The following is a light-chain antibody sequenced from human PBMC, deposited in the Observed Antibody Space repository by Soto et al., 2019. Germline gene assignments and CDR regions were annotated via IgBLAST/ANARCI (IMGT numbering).Light chain of an antibody. CDR2: DVV. Sequence: QSALTQPASVSGSPGQSITISCTGTSSDIGGHDFVFWFQQHPGKAPKLMIYDVVNRPSGVSHRFSGSKSGNTASLTISGLQAEDEADYYCSSYTTSNTLVFGTGTKVTVL. J-gene: IGLJ1*01. V-gene: IGLV2-14*01. CDR1: SSDIGGHDF. CDR3: SSYTTSNTLV.